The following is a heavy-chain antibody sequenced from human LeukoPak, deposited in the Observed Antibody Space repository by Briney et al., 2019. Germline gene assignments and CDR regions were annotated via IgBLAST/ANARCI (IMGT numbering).Heavy chain of an antibody. J-gene: IGHJ3*01. D-gene: IGHD1-14*01. CDR3: ARHVAIGIRAFDF. V-gene: IGHV3-23*01. Sequence: GGSLRLSCSGSGLTLSTYAMHWVRQAPGKGLEWVSVISGPGETTYYADSVKGRFTISRDNSMNMLYLQMNSLRAEDTAVYYCARHVAIGIRAFDFWGQGTMVTVSS. CDR2: ISGPGETT. CDR1: GLTLSTYA.